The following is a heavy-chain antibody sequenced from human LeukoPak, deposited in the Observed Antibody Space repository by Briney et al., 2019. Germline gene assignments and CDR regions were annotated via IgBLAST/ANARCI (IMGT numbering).Heavy chain of an antibody. CDR1: GYTFTGYY. V-gene: IGHV1-2*06. J-gene: IGHJ4*02. CDR2: INPNTGAT. D-gene: IGHD6-13*01. Sequence: ASVKVSCKASGYTFTGYYMYWVRQAPGQGLEWMGRINPNTGATNYEQKFQGRVSVTRDTSISTAYMELTRLTSDDTAVYFCVRGGESSSWSYFDYWGQGTPVTVSS. CDR3: VRGGESSSWSYFDY.